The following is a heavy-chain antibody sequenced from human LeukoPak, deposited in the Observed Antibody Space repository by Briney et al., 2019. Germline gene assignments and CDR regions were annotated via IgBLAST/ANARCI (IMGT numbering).Heavy chain of an antibody. Sequence: PSETLSLTCTVSGGSISSSSYYWGWIRQPPGKGLEWIGSIYYSGSTYYNPSLKSRVTISVDTSKRQFSLKLSSVTAADTAVYYCARGEAAAGKLDYWGQGTLVTVSS. CDR2: IYYSGST. D-gene: IGHD6-13*01. J-gene: IGHJ4*02. V-gene: IGHV4-39*07. CDR3: ARGEAAAGKLDY. CDR1: GGSISSSSYY.